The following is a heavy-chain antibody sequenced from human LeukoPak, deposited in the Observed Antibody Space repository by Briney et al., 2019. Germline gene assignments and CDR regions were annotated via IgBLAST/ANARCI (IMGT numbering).Heavy chain of an antibody. CDR2: IYYSGST. J-gene: IGHJ4*02. D-gene: IGHD4-17*01. Sequence: PSETLSLTCTVSGGSISSSSYYWGWIRQPPGRGLKWIGSIYYSGSTYYNPSLKSRVTISVDTSKNQFSLKLSSVTAADTAVYYCANGDYEPPFDYWGQGTLVTVSS. CDR3: ANGDYEPPFDY. CDR1: GGSISSSSYY. V-gene: IGHV4-39*01.